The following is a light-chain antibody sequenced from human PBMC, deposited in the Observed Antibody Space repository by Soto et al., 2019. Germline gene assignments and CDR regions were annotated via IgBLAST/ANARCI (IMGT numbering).Light chain of an antibody. CDR2: EVS. Sequence: QSVLTQPSSVSGSPAQSITISCTGTSSDVGGYNYVSWYQQHPGKAPKLMIYEVSNRPSGVSNRFSGYKSGNTASLTISGLQAEDEADYYCSSYTSSSTYVFGTGTKVTVL. CDR3: SSYTSSSTYV. J-gene: IGLJ1*01. V-gene: IGLV2-14*01. CDR1: SSDVGGYNY.